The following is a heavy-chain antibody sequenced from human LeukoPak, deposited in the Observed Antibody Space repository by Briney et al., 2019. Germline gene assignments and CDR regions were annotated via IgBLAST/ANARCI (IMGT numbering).Heavy chain of an antibody. CDR1: GFTFSSYS. CDR2: TSSSSSYI. D-gene: IGHD3-9*01. J-gene: IGHJ5*02. CDR3: ARGAYDILTGYYRYNWFDP. Sequence: GGSLRLSCAASGFTFSSYSMNWVRQAPGKGLEWVSSTSSSSSYIYYAGSVKGRFTISRDNAKNSLYLQMNSLRAEDTAVYYCARGAYDILTGYYRYNWFDPWGQGTLATVSS. V-gene: IGHV3-21*01.